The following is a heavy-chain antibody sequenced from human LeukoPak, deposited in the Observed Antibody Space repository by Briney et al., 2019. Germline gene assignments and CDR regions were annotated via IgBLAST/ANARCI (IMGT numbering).Heavy chain of an antibody. D-gene: IGHD3-9*01. CDR2: IYYSGST. V-gene: IGHV4-30-4*01. J-gene: IGHJ6*02. CDR3: ASLTGYGYCGMDV. CDR1: GGSISSGDYY. Sequence: SETLSLTCTVSGGSISSGDYYWSWIRQPPGKGLEWIGYIYYSGSTYYNPSLKSRVTISVDTSKNQFSLKLSSVTAADTAVYYCASLTGYGYCGMDVWGQGTTVTVSS.